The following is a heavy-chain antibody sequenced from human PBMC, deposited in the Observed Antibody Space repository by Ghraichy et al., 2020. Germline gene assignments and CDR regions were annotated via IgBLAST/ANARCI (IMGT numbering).Heavy chain of an antibody. V-gene: IGHV1-2*04. Sequence: ASVKVSCKAAGYPFTDYYMHWVRQAPGQGLEWMGWINPNSGGTNYAQKLQGWVTMTRDTSVSTAYMELRRLRSGDTAVYYCARAGDSSSWYADYWGQGTLVTVSS. D-gene: IGHD6-13*01. J-gene: IGHJ4*02. CDR2: INPNSGGT. CDR1: GYPFTDYY. CDR3: ARAGDSSSWYADY.